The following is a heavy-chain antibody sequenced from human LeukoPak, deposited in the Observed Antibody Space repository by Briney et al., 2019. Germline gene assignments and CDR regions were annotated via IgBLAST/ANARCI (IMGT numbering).Heavy chain of an antibody. V-gene: IGHV5-51*01. D-gene: IGHD5-24*01. J-gene: IGHJ4*02. Sequence: GESLKISFKGSGXSFTSYCIGWVRQMPGKGLEWMGIIYPGDSYTIYNPSFQGQVTISADKSISTAYLQWSSLKASDTAIYYCARVEMATKPTYYFDYWGQGTLVTVSS. CDR1: GXSFTSYC. CDR3: ARVEMATKPTYYFDY. CDR2: IYPGDSYT.